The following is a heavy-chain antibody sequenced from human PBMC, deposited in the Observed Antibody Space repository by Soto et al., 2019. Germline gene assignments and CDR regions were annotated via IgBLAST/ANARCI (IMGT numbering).Heavy chain of an antibody. CDR1: GFTFSSYG. V-gene: IGHV3-30*18. D-gene: IGHD2-2*01. CDR2: ISYDGSNK. J-gene: IGHJ4*02. Sequence: GGSLRLSCAASGFTFSSYGMHWVRQAPGKGLEWVAVISYDGSNKYYADSVKGRFTISRDNSKNTLYLQMNSLRAEDTAVYYCAKETVVVPAAILDYWGQGTLVTVSS. CDR3: AKETVVVPAAILDY.